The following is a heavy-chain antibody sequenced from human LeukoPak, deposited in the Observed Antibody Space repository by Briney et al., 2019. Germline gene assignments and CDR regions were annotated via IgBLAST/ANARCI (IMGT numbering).Heavy chain of an antibody. CDR1: GFTFSSYS. Sequence: GGSLRLSCAASGFTFSSYSMNWVRQAPGKGLEWVSYISSSSSTIYYADSVKGRFTISRGNAKNSLYLQMNSLRAEDTAVYYCARYGDGYNYYYYGMDVWGQGTTVTVSS. V-gene: IGHV3-48*04. CDR3: ARYGDGYNYYYYGMDV. J-gene: IGHJ6*02. CDR2: ISSSSSTI. D-gene: IGHD5-24*01.